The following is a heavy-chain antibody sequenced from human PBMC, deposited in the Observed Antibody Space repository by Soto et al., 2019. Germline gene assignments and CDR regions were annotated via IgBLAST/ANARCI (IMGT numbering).Heavy chain of an antibody. CDR3: AHRLPGPSGYDV. J-gene: IGHJ6*02. CDR2: IYWNDEQ. Sequence: SGPTLGNPTHTLTLTCTFSGVSLISGVVGVGWIRQPPGEALEWLALIYWNDEQYYNPSLRNRLTITRDTSKNQVVLTMTNMDPVDTATYYCAHRLPGPSGYDVWGQGTTVTVSS. CDR1: GVSLISGVVG. D-gene: IGHD6-13*01. V-gene: IGHV2-5*01.